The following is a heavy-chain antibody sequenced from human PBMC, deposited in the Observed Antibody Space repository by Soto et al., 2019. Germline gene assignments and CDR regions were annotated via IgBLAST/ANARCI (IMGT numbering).Heavy chain of an antibody. CDR3: ARATSFSGHHGY. V-gene: IGHV4-31*03. D-gene: IGHD2-8*02. Sequence: SETLSLTCSLSGGSFSSGAYYWSWIRQLPGKGLEWIGYIYYSGSTYYNPSLKSRFTISLDTSKHQFSLKLSSVTAADTAVYYCARATSFSGHHGYWGQGTLVTVSS. CDR2: IYYSGST. J-gene: IGHJ4*02. CDR1: GGSFSSGAYY.